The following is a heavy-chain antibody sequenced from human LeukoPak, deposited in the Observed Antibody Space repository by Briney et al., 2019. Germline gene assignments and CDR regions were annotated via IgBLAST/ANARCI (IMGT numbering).Heavy chain of an antibody. CDR2: IIPIFGTA. V-gene: IGHV1-69*06. CDR3: ASGGVGAFDI. CDR1: GGTFSSYA. J-gene: IGHJ3*02. D-gene: IGHD3-16*01. Sequence: ASVKVSCKASGGTFSSYAISWVRQAPGHGLEWMGGIIPIFGTANYAQKLQGRVTITADKSTNTAYMELSSLRSEDTAVYYCASGGVGAFDIWGQGTMVTVSS.